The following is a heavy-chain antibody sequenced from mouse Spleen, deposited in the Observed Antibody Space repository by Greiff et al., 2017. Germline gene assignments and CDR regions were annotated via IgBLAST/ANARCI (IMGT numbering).Heavy chain of an antibody. D-gene: IGHD1-1*01. V-gene: IGHV5-9-3*01. Sequence: EVKLVESGGGLVKPGGSLKLSCAASGFTFSSYAMSWVRQTPEKRLEWVATISSGGSYTYYPDSVKGRFTISRDNAKNTLYLQMSSLRSEDTAMYYCARHSSYYAMDYWGQGTSVTVSS. J-gene: IGHJ4*01. CDR1: GFTFSSYA. CDR2: ISSGGSYT. CDR3: ARHSSYYAMDY.